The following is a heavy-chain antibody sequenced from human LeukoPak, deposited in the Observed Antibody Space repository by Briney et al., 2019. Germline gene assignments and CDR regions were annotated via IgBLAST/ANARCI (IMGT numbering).Heavy chain of an antibody. J-gene: IGHJ4*02. V-gene: IGHV3-74*01. CDR1: GFIFSLYC. CDR2: ICPDGTGI. Sequence: GGSLRLSCAASGFIFSLYCMHWVRQAPGKGPMWVSRICPDGTGISYADSVKARFTTSRDNAKNTVYLQMNGLREEDTAVYYCVRDFRSADYWGRGTLVTVSS. CDR3: VRDFRSADY.